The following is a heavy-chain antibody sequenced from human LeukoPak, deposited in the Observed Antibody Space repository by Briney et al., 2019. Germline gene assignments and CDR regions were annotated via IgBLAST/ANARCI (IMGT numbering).Heavy chain of an antibody. CDR3: ARAEALSDNSGYYEDY. D-gene: IGHD3-22*01. J-gene: IGHJ4*02. Sequence: ASVKVSCKASGYTFTSYDINWVRQATGQGLEWMGWMNPNSGGTDYAQKFQGRVTMTRDTSISTTYMELSRLRSDDTAVYYCARAEALSDNSGYYEDYWGQGTLVTVSS. CDR1: GYTFTSYD. V-gene: IGHV1-2*02. CDR2: MNPNSGGT.